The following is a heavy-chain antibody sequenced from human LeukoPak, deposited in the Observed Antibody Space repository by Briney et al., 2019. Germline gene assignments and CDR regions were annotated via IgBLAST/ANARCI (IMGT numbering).Heavy chain of an antibody. V-gene: IGHV3-30-3*01. CDR2: ISYDGSNK. D-gene: IGHD4-11*01. CDR1: GFTFSSYA. J-gene: IGHJ4*02. CDR3: ARDRTTVKPTVTTPDY. Sequence: GGSLRLSCAASGFTFSSYAMHWVRQAPGKGLEWVAVISYDGSNKYYADSVKGRFTISRDNSKNTLYLQMNSLRAEDTAVYYCARDRTTVKPTVTTPDYWGQGTLVTVSS.